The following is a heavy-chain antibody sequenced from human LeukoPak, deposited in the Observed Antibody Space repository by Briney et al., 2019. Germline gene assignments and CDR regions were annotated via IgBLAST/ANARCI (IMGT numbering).Heavy chain of an antibody. CDR1: GYTFTGYY. V-gene: IGHV1-2*02. D-gene: IGHD6-19*01. CDR3: ARGGAQEYRSGWLVGNLDY. J-gene: IGHJ4*02. CDR2: INPSSGGT. Sequence: ASVKVSCKASGYTFTGYYIHWVRQVPGRGLEWMGWINPSSGGTNYAQKFQGRVTMTRDTSISTAYMDLSRLTSDDTAVYYCARGGAQEYRSGWLVGNLDYWGQGTLVTVSS.